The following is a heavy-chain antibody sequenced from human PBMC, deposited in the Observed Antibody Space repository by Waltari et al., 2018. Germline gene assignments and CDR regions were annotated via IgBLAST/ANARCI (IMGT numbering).Heavy chain of an antibody. CDR1: GYSISRGYY. CDR2: IYHSGST. V-gene: IGHV4-38-2*01. CDR3: ARHDSSGWYY. J-gene: IGHJ4*02. D-gene: IGHD6-19*01. Sequence: QVQLQESGPGLVKPSETLSLTCAVSGYSISRGYYWGWIRQPPGKGLEWIGSIYHSGSTYYNPSLKSRVTISVDTSKNQFSLKLSSVTAADTAVYYCARHDSSGWYYWGQGTLVTVSS.